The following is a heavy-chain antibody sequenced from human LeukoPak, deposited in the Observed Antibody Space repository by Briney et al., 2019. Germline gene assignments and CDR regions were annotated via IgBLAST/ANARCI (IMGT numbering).Heavy chain of an antibody. V-gene: IGHV4-34*01. CDR2: INHSGST. CDR1: GGSFSGYY. Sequence: KASETLSLTCAVYGGSFSGYYWSWIRQPPGKGLEWTGEINHSGSTNYNPSLKSRVTISVDASKNQFSLKLSSVTAADTAVYYCARGPTYYYDSSGYYGAYYYYGMDVWGQGTTVTVSS. CDR3: ARGPTYYYDSSGYYGAYYYYGMDV. D-gene: IGHD3-22*01. J-gene: IGHJ6*02.